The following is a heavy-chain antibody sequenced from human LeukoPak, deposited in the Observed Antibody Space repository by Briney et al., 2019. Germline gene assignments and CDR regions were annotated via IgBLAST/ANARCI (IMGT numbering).Heavy chain of an antibody. CDR2: IYYSGST. Sequence: SETLSLTCAVYGGSFSGYYWSWIRQPPGKGLEWIGYIYYSGSTNYNPSLKSRVTISVDTSKNQFSLKLSSVTAADTAVYYCARVNGTSWNYYYGMDVWGQGTTVTVSS. CDR3: ARVNGTSWNYYYGMDV. J-gene: IGHJ6*02. D-gene: IGHD2-2*01. V-gene: IGHV4-59*01. CDR1: GGSFSGYY.